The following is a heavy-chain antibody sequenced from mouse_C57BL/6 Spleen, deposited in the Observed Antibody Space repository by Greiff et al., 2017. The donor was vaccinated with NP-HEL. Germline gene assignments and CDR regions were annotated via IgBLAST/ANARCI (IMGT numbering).Heavy chain of an antibody. CDR2: IDPSDSYT. D-gene: IGHD4-1*01. V-gene: IGHV1-50*01. CDR3: ARWSGALFAW. CDR1: GYTFTSYW. J-gene: IGHJ3*01. Sequence: QVQLQQPGAELVKPGASVKLSCKASGYTFTSYWMQWVKQRPGQGLEWIGEIDPSDSYTNYNQKFKGKATLTVDTSSSTAYMQLSSLTSEDSAVYFCARWSGALFAWWGQGTLVTVSA.